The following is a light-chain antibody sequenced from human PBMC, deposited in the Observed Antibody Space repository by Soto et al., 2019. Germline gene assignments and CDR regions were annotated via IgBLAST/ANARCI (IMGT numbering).Light chain of an antibody. CDR2: GAS. CDR3: QQYGSSPET. J-gene: IGKJ1*01. CDR1: QSVSSSY. V-gene: IGKV3-20*01. Sequence: EIVLTQSPGTLCLSPGERATVPCRTSQSVSSSYLAWYQQKPGQAPRLLIYGASSRATGIPDRFSGSGSGTDFTLTISRLEPEDFAVYYCQQYGSSPETFGQGTKVDIK.